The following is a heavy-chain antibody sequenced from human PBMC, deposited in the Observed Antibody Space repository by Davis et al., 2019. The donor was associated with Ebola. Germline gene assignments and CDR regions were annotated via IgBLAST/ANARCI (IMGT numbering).Heavy chain of an antibody. V-gene: IGHV4-31*03. D-gene: IGHD6-19*01. Sequence: MPSETLSLACTVSGGSISSGGYYWSWIRQHPGKGLEWIGYIYYSGSTYYNPSLKSRVTISVDTSKNQFSLKLSSVTAADTAVYYCAKGWDSSGWQNWGPGILVTVSS. CDR1: GGSISSGGYY. J-gene: IGHJ4*02. CDR2: IYYSGST. CDR3: AKGWDSSGWQN.